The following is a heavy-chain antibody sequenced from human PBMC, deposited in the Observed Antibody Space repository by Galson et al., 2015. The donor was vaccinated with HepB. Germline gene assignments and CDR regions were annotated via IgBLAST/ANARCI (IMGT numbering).Heavy chain of an antibody. D-gene: IGHD2-15*01. CDR2: ISYDGSNK. Sequence: SLRLSCAASGFTFSSYAMHWVRQAPGKGLEWVAVISYDGSNKYYADSVKGRFTISRDNSKNTLYLQMNSLRAEDTAVYYCARGGGGGLGYCSGGSCYDHWGQGTLVTVSS. CDR1: GFTFSSYA. J-gene: IGHJ4*02. V-gene: IGHV3-30-3*01. CDR3: ARGGGGGLGYCSGGSCYDH.